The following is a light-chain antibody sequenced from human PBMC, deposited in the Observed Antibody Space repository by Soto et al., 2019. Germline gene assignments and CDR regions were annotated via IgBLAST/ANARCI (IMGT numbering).Light chain of an antibody. Sequence: DIQMTQSPSTLSASVGDRVTITCRASQSISSWLAWYQQQPRKAPKLLIYDASTLESGVPSRFSGSESGTEFTLTISSLQPDDFATYYCQQYNSYSATFGQGTKVEIK. CDR2: DAS. CDR1: QSISSW. J-gene: IGKJ1*01. CDR3: QQYNSYSAT. V-gene: IGKV1-5*01.